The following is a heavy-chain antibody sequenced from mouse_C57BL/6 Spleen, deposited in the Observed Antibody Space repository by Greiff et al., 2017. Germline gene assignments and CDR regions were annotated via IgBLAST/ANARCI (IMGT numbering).Heavy chain of an antibody. V-gene: IGHV1-15*01. CDR1: GYTFTDYE. D-gene: IGHD2-3*01. Sequence: VQLVESGAELVRPGASVTLSCKASGYTFTDYEMHWVKQTPVHGLEWIGAIDPETGGTAYNQKFKGKAILTADKSSSTAYMELRSLTSEDSAVYYCTRGWLLQAWFAYWGQGTLVTVSA. CDR2: IDPETGGT. CDR3: TRGWLLQAWFAY. J-gene: IGHJ3*01.